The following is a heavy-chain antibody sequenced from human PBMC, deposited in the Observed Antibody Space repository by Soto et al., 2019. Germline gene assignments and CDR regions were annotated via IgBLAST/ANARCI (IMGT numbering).Heavy chain of an antibody. CDR3: ARFYYDSSGYLPSPYYYYYGMDV. D-gene: IGHD3-22*01. CDR2: IKQDGIEK. Sequence: GGSLRLSCAASGFPFSSYAMSWVRQAPGKGLERVGNIKQDGIEKYYINSVKCRFTISRDNANNSLYLQMNSLRAEDTAVYYCARFYYDSSGYLPSPYYYYYGMDVWGQGTTVTVSS. V-gene: IGHV3-7*04. J-gene: IGHJ6*02. CDR1: GFPFSSYA.